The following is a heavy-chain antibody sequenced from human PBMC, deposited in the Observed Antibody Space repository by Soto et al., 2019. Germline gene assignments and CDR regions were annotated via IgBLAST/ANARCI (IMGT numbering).Heavy chain of an antibody. D-gene: IGHD5-12*01. CDR1: GFSFSNYG. J-gene: IGHJ3*02. V-gene: IGHV3-23*01. CDR2: ITKTGRST. Sequence: EVQLLESGGGLVQPGGSLRLSCATSGFSFSNYGMNWVRQAPGKGLEWVSGITKTGRSTFIADSVRGRFTISRDNLKNIIYLQMNSLRVDDTALYYCAKDGDAYDLAFDKWGQGTMVTVTS. CDR3: AKDGDAYDLAFDK.